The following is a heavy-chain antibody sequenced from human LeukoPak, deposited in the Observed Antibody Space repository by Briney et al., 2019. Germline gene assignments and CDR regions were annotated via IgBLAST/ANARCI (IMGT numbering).Heavy chain of an antibody. CDR1: GFTFSSYA. J-gene: IGHJ4*02. V-gene: IGHV3-23*01. CDR3: AKSPYYYDSSGYGHYFDY. Sequence: PGGSLRLSCAASGFTFSSYAMSWVRQAPGKGLEWVSAISGSGGSTYYADSVKGRFTISRDNSKNTLCLQMNSLRAEDTAVYYCAKSPYYYDSSGYGHYFDYWGQGTLVTVSS. D-gene: IGHD3-22*01. CDR2: ISGSGGST.